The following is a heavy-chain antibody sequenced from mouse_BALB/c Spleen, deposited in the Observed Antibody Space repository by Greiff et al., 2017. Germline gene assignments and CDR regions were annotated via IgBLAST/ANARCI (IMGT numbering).Heavy chain of an antibody. Sequence: DVHLVESGGDLVKPGGSLKLSCAASGFTFSSYGMSWVRQTPDKRLEWVATISSGGSYTYYPDSVKGRFTISRDNAKNTLYLQMSSLKSEDTAMYYCARQGGNYLYYAMDYWGQGTSVTVSS. CDR3: ARQGGNYLYYAMDY. J-gene: IGHJ4*01. D-gene: IGHD2-1*01. CDR1: GFTFSSYG. V-gene: IGHV5-6*01. CDR2: ISSGGSYT.